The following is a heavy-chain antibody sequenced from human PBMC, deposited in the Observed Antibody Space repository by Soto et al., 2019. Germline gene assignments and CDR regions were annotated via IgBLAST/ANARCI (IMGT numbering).Heavy chain of an antibody. Sequence: SETLSLTCTVSGGSISSYYWSWIRQPAGKGLEWIGRIYTSGSTNYNPSLKSRVTMSVDTSKNQFSLKLSSVTAADTAVYYCARDGAYFYYYVMDVWGQGTTVTVSS. CDR1: GGSISSYY. CDR3: ARDGAYFYYYVMDV. CDR2: IYTSGST. D-gene: IGHD1-26*01. J-gene: IGHJ6*02. V-gene: IGHV4-4*07.